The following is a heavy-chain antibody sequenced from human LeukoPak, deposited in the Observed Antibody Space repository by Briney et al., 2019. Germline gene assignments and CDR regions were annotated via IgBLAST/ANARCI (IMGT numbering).Heavy chain of an antibody. Sequence: SETLSLTCTVSGGSISIYYWSWIRQPPGKGLEWIGYIYYSGSTNYNPSLKSRVTVSVDTSKNQFSLRLSSVTAADTAVYYCAGYKRIPLDYWGQGTLVTVSS. V-gene: IGHV4-59*01. D-gene: IGHD5-24*01. CDR2: IYYSGST. CDR1: GGSISIYY. CDR3: AGYKRIPLDY. J-gene: IGHJ4*02.